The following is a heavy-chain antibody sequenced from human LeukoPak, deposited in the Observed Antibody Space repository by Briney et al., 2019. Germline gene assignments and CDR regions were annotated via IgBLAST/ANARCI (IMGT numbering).Heavy chain of an antibody. Sequence: PGGSLRLSCAASGFTFSSYEMNWVRQAPGKGLEWVSYISSSGSTIYYADSVKGRFTISRDNAKKSLYLQMNSLRAEDTAVYYCARGSYRPIDYWGQGTLVTVPS. CDR1: GFTFSSYE. V-gene: IGHV3-48*03. D-gene: IGHD3-16*02. CDR3: ARGSYRPIDY. J-gene: IGHJ4*02. CDR2: ISSSGSTI.